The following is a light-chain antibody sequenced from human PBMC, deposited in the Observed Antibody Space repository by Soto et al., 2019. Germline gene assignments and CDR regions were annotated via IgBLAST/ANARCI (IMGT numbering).Light chain of an antibody. J-gene: IGLJ2*01. CDR1: SSDIGGSDL. CDR2: DGS. V-gene: IGLV2-23*03. Sequence: QSAPTQPACVSGSPGQSITISCTGTSSDIGGSDLVSWYQHHPGKAPELIIYDGSHRPSGVSDRFSGSKSANTASLTISGLEAEDEADYYCCSYAGTCTVVFGGGTKLTVL. CDR3: CSYAGTCTVV.